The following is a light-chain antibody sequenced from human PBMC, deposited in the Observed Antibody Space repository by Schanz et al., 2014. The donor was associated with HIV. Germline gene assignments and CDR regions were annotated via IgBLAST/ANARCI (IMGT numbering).Light chain of an antibody. Sequence: QSALTQPPSASGSPGQSVTISCTGTSSDVGGYNYVSWYQQYPGKAPKIMIYEVSKRPSGVPDRFSGSKSGNTASLTVSGLQAEDEADYYCSSYAGTNNLWVFGGGTKLTVL. CDR1: SSDVGGYNY. CDR3: SSYAGTNNLWV. J-gene: IGLJ3*02. CDR2: EVS. V-gene: IGLV2-8*01.